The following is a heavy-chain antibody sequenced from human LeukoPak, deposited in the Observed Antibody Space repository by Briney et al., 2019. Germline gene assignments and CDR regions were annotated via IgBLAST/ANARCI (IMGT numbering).Heavy chain of an antibody. CDR1: DYTFSNYG. CDR2: ISAYNGNT. CDR3: ARDFPRTRVYYDSSGLDY. Sequence: ASVKVSCKAADYTFSNYGISWVRQAPGQGLEWMGWISAYNGNTNYAQKLQGRVTMTTDTSTSTAYMELRSLRSDDTAVYYCARDFPRTRVYYDSSGLDYWGQGTLVTVSS. D-gene: IGHD3-22*01. V-gene: IGHV1-18*01. J-gene: IGHJ4*02.